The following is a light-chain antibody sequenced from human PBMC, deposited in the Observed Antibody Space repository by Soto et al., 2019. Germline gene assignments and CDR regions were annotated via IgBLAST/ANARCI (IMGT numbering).Light chain of an antibody. Sequence: IVLTRSPGTLSLSPGERATLSCRASQSVDRRSLAWYQQKPGQPPRLLIFGISNRATGIPDRFSGSGSGADFTLTISGLEPEDFAVYYCQQYHNSRTFGQGTKVDIK. CDR2: GIS. CDR3: QQYHNSRT. J-gene: IGKJ1*01. V-gene: IGKV3-20*01. CDR1: QSVDRRS.